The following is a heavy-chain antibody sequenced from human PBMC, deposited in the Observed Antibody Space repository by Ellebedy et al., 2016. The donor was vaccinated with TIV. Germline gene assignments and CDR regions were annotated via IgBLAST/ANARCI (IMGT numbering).Heavy chain of an antibody. V-gene: IGHV3-30*18. J-gene: IGHJ6*02. CDR2: ISYDGSNK. CDR1: GFPFSSYA. Sequence: LSLTCAASGFPFSSYAMSWVRQAPGKGLEWVALISYDGSNKYYADSVKGRFTISRDNSKNTLCLQMNSLRAEDTAVYYCAKAGRLGYYGMDVWGQGTTVTVSS. CDR3: AKAGRLGYYGMDV. D-gene: IGHD3-10*01.